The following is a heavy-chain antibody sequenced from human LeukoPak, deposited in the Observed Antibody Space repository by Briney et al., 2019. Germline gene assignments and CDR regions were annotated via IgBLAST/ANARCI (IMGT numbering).Heavy chain of an antibody. D-gene: IGHD4-17*01. CDR2: IWYGGSNK. CDR1: GFTFSSYG. J-gene: IGHJ4*02. Sequence: PGRSLRLSCAASGFTFSSYGMHWVRQAPGKGLEWVAVIWYGGSNKYYADSVKGRFTISRDNSKNTLYLQMNSLRAEDTAVYYCAKDRRGDYVLDYWGQGTLVTVSS. CDR3: AKDRRGDYVLDY. V-gene: IGHV3-30*18.